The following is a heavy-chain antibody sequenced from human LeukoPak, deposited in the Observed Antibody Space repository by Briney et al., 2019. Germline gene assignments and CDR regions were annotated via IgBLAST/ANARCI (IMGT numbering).Heavy chain of an antibody. V-gene: IGHV3-48*03. CDR3: ARVGRSDAFDI. J-gene: IGHJ3*02. D-gene: IGHD1-26*01. CDR2: ISSSGSTI. CDR1: GFTFSSYE. Sequence: PGGSLRLSCAASGFTFSSYEMNWVRQAPGKGLEWVSYISSSGSTIYYADSVKGRFTISRDNAKNSLYLQMNSLRAEDTAVYYCARVGRSDAFDIWGQGTMVTVSS.